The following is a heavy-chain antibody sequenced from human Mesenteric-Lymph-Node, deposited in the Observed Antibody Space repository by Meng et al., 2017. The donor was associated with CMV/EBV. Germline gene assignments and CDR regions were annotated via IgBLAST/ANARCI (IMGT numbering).Heavy chain of an antibody. CDR2: VFYSGST. D-gene: IGHD3-3*01. CDR3: ARERRSSGDFWSGSNWFDP. J-gene: IGHJ5*02. CDR1: GFTVSSNY. Sequence: ESLKISCAASGFTVSSNYMSWIRQPPGKGLEWIGSVFYSGSTYYNPSLKSRVTISVDMSKNHLSLKLSSVTAADTAVYYCARERRSSGDFWSGSNWFDPWGQGTLVTVSS. V-gene: IGHV4-59*02.